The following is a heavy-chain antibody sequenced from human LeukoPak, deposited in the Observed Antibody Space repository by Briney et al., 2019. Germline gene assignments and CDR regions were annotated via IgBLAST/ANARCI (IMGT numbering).Heavy chain of an antibody. CDR1: GGSISSGGYY. J-gene: IGHJ6*03. CDR3: ARGARGWGYGSTHYCYYMDV. Sequence: SETLSLTCTVSGGSISSGGYYWSWIRQHPGKGLEWIGYIYYSGSTYYNPSLKSRVTISVDTSKNQFSLKLSSVTAADTAVYYCARGARGWGYGSTHYCYYMDVWGKGTTVTVSS. CDR2: IYYSGST. D-gene: IGHD3-10*01. V-gene: IGHV4-31*03.